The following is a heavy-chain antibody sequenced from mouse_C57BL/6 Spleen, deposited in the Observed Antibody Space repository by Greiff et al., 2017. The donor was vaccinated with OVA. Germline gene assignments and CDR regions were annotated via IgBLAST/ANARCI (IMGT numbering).Heavy chain of an antibody. Sequence: EVKLVESGGGLVQPKGSLKLSCAASGFSFNTYAMNWVRQAPGKGLEWVARIRSKSNNYATYYADSVKDRFTISRDDSESMLYLQMNNLKTEDTAMYYCVREDGSSLGYWGQGTSVTVSS. CDR1: GFSFNTYA. D-gene: IGHD1-1*01. V-gene: IGHV10-1*01. CDR3: VREDGSSLGY. CDR2: IRSKSNNYAT. J-gene: IGHJ4*01.